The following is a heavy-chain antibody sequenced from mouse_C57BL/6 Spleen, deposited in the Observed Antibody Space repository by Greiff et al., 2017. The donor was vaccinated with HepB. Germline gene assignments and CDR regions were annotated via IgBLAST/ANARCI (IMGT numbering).Heavy chain of an antibody. CDR3: YYDYDDDPLYAMDY. CDR2: IYPGDGDT. D-gene: IGHD2-4*01. Sequence: VQLQQSGAELVKPGASVKISCKASGYAFSSYWMNWVKQRPGKGLEWIGQIYPGDGDTNYNEKFKGKATLTADKSSSTAYMQLSSLTSEDSAVYFCYYDYDDDPLYAMDYWGQGTSVTVSS. V-gene: IGHV1-80*01. J-gene: IGHJ4*01. CDR1: GYAFSSYW.